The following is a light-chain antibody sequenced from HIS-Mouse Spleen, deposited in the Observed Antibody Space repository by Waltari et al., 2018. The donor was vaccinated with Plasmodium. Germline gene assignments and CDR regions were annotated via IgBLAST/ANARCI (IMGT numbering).Light chain of an antibody. J-gene: IGKJ4*01. Sequence: ALRMTQSPSSFSASTGDRVTITCRASQGISSYLAWYQQKPVKAPKLLIYAASTLQSGVTSRFSGSGSGTDFTLTSSCLQSEDFATYYCQQYYSYLLTFGGGTKVEIK. CDR3: QQYYSYLLT. CDR2: AAS. CDR1: QGISSY. V-gene: IGKV1-8*01.